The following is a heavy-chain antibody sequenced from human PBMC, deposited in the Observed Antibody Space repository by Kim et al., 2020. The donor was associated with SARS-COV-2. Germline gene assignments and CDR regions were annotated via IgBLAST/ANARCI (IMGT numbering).Heavy chain of an antibody. J-gene: IGHJ4*01. CDR3: ARATLLTFGGVFDHF. CDR2: IYYSGST. Sequence: SETLSLTCTVSGGSISSGGSYWSLIRQHPVKGLEWIGYIYYSGSTYYNPTLKSRVTISVDTSKNQFSLKLSSVTAADTAVYYVARATLLTFGGVFDHF. CDR1: GGSISSGGSY. D-gene: IGHD3-16*02. V-gene: IGHV4-31*03.